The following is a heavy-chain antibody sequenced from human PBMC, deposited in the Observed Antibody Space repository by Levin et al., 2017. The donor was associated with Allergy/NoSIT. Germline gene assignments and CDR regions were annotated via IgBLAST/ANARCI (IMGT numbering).Heavy chain of an antibody. V-gene: IGHV3-30*03. J-gene: IGHJ3*02. Sequence: GGSLRLSCAASGFTFSSYGMHWVRQAPGKGLEWVAVISYDGSNKYYADSVKGRFTISRDNSKNTPYLQMNSLRAEDTAVYYCATTQVVAAMLGAFDIWGQGTMVTVSS. CDR3: ATTQVVAAMLGAFDI. D-gene: IGHD2-15*01. CDR2: ISYDGSNK. CDR1: GFTFSSYG.